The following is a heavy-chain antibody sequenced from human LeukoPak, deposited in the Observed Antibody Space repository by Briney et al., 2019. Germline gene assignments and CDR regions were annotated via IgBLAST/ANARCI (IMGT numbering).Heavy chain of an antibody. CDR3: ARAERLLEWLLDS. V-gene: IGHV3-11*04. J-gene: IGHJ4*02. D-gene: IGHD3-3*01. CDR2: ISSTGSYI. Sequence: GGSLRLSCAASGFTFSDYYMSWIRQAPGKGLEWVSSISSTGSYIYYAESLKGRFTVSRDNAKNYVYLQMNSLRVDDTAVYYCARAERLLEWLLDSWGQGTLVTVSS. CDR1: GFTFSDYY.